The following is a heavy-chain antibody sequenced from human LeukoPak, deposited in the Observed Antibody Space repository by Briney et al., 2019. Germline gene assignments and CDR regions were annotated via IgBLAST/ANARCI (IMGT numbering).Heavy chain of an antibody. D-gene: IGHD6-6*01. CDR2: ISGSGGTA. CDR3: ARIGSLSPFD. CDR1: GFTFSIYA. V-gene: IGHV3-23*01. J-gene: IGHJ4*02. Sequence: GGSLRLSCAASGFTFSIYAMNWVRQAPGKGLEWVSAISGSGGTAYYADSVKGRFTISRDNSKNTLYLQMNSLRVEDTAVYYCARIGSLSPFDWGQGTLVTVSS.